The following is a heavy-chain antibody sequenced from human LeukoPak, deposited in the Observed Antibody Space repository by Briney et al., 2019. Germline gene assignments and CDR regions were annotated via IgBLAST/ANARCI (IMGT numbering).Heavy chain of an antibody. J-gene: IGHJ4*02. V-gene: IGHV3-48*03. CDR3: ARVLYGSGSYSPYFDY. Sequence: GGSLRLSCAASGFTFRDYEMNWVRQAPGKGLEWVSYISSSASTMHYADSVKGRFTISRDNSKNALYLQMNSLRAEDTAVYYCARVLYGSGSYSPYFDYWGQGTLVTVSS. CDR2: ISSSASTM. D-gene: IGHD3-10*01. CDR1: GFTFRDYE.